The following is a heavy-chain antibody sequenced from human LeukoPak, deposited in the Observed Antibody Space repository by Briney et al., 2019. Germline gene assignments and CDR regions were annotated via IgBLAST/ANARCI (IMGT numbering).Heavy chain of an antibody. CDR2: ISGSGGST. D-gene: IGHD3-3*01. V-gene: IGHV3-23*01. CDR3: AKDPRRFTIFGVPPYYFDY. J-gene: IGHJ4*02. CDR1: GFTFSSYA. Sequence: GGSLRLSCAASGFTFSSYAMSWVRQAPGKGLEWVSAISGSGGSTYYADSVKGRFTISRDNSKNTLYLQMNSLRAEDTAVYYCAKDPRRFTIFGVPPYYFDYWGQGTLVTVSS.